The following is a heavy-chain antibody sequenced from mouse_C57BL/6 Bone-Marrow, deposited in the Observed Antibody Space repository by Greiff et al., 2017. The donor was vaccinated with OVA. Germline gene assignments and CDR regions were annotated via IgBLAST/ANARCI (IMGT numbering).Heavy chain of an antibody. J-gene: IGHJ2*01. CDR3: AREGTTVVAPLDYFDY. Sequence: QVQLQQPGAELVKPGASVKLSCKASGYTFTSYWMHWVKQRPGQGLEWIGMIHPNSCRTHYTAQFKSKATLTVDKSSSTAYMQLSSLTSEDSAVYDCAREGTTVVAPLDYFDYWGQGTTLTVSS. CDR1: GYTFTSYW. CDR2: IHPNSCRT. V-gene: IGHV1-64*01. D-gene: IGHD1-1*01.